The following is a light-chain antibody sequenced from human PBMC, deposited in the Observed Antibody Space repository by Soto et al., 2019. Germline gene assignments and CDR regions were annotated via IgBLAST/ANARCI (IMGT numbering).Light chain of an antibody. CDR2: DAS. Sequence: EIVLTQSPATLSVSPGERATLSCRASQSVSGDLAWYHHKPGQAPRLLIYDASTRALDTPARFAGSGAGTEFTLTISSLQSEDFAVYYCQQYSNWPPITFGQGTRLETK. CDR3: QQYSNWPPIT. V-gene: IGKV3-15*01. J-gene: IGKJ5*01. CDR1: QSVSGD.